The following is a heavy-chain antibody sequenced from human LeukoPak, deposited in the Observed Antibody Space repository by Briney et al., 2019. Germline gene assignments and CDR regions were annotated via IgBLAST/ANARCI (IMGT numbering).Heavy chain of an antibody. D-gene: IGHD3-16*01. J-gene: IGHJ5*02. V-gene: IGHV3-21*01. Sequence: PGGSLRLSCAASGFTFSAFSMNWVRQAPGKGLEWVSSISGSSSYIYYADSVKGRFTISRDNAKNLVYLQMNSLRAEDTAVYYCARGWGRSWDENWFDAWGQGIRATASS. CDR2: ISGSSSYI. CDR1: GFTFSAFS. CDR3: ARGWGRSWDENWFDA.